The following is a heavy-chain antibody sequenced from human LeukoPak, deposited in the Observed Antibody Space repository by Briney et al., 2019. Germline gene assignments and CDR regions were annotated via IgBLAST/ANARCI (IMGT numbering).Heavy chain of an antibody. D-gene: IGHD5-12*01. V-gene: IGHV4-59*01. CDR3: ARGGGYSGYEAHDY. J-gene: IGHJ4*02. Sequence: KPSETLSLTCTVSGGSFSSFYWSWIRQPPGRGLEWIGYIYYSGSTNYNPSLKSRVTISVDTSKNQLSLKMSSVTAADTAVYFCARGGGYSGYEAHDYWGQGTLVTVSS. CDR2: IYYSGST. CDR1: GGSFSSFY.